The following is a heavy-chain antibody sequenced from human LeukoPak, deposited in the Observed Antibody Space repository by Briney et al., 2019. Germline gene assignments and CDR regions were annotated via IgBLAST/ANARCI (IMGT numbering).Heavy chain of an antibody. D-gene: IGHD3-10*01. CDR3: ARDYGSGSYYGY. V-gene: IGHV4-59*01. CDR2: IYYSGST. CDR1: GGSISSYY. J-gene: IGHJ4*02. Sequence: SETLSLTCTVSGGSISSYYWSWIRQPPGKGLEWIGYIYYSGSTNYNPSLKSRVTISVDTSKNQFSLKLSSVTAADTAVYYCARDYGSGSYYGYWGQGTLVTVSS.